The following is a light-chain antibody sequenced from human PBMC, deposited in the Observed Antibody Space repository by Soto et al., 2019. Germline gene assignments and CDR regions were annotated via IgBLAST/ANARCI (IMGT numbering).Light chain of an antibody. CDR2: DAS. CDR3: QQYDNLLGT. Sequence: EIQMAQSPSSVCASLGDRVTITCRASQGISTWLAWYQQKAGKAPKLLIYDASNLETGVPSRFSGSGSGTDFTFTISSLQPEDIATYYCQQYDNLLGTFGGGTKV. CDR1: QGISTW. V-gene: IGKV1-33*01. J-gene: IGKJ4*01.